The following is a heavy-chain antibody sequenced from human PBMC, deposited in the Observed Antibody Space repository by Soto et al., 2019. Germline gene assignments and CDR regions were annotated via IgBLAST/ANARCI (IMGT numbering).Heavy chain of an antibody. V-gene: IGHV1-69*12. J-gene: IGHJ6*02. CDR2: IIPIFGSP. Sequence: QVQLVQSGAEVRKPGSSVKVSCKAFGGTFTNFAISWVRQAPGQGLEWMGGIIPIFGSPNYAQKFQGRVTIHADESTSTAYMELSSLISEDTALYYCARPKLLINKGYYYGMDVWGQGTTVTVSS. CDR1: GGTFTNFA. CDR3: ARPKLLINKGYYYGMDV.